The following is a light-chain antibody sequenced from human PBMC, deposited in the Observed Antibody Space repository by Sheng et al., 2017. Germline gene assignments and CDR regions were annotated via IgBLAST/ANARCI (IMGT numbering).Light chain of an antibody. V-gene: IGKV3-11*01. CDR1: QSVSNY. J-gene: IGKJ4*01. CDR2: DAS. Sequence: EIVLTQSPATLSLSPGEWATLSCRASQSVSNYLAWYQQKPGQAPRLLIYDASNRATGIPARFSGSGSGTDFTLTISSLEPEDFAVYYCQQRSNWPPLTFGGGTKVEIK. CDR3: QQRSNWPPLT.